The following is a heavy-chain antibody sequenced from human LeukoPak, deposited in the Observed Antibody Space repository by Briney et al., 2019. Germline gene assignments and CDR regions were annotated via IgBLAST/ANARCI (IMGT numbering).Heavy chain of an antibody. CDR3: ATLVSGSGWYVWFDP. V-gene: IGHV1-24*01. CDR1: GYTLTELS. D-gene: IGHD6-19*01. J-gene: IGHJ5*02. Sequence: ASVKVSCKVSGYTLTELSMLWVRQAPGKGLEWKGGFDPEDGETIYAQKFQGRVTMTEDTSTDTAYMELSSLRSEDTAVYYCATLVSGSGWYVWFDPWGQGTLVTVSS. CDR2: FDPEDGET.